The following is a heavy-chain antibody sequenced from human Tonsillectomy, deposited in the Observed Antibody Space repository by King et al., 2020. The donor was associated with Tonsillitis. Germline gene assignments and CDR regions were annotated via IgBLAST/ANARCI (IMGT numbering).Heavy chain of an antibody. CDR3: AREYYGSIPSRVFDY. J-gene: IGHJ4*02. CDR1: GYTFSKYA. D-gene: IGHD3-10*01. Sequence: VQLVQSGAEVKKPGASVKVSCKASGYTFSKYAIGWVRQAPGQGLEWMGWISAYDGRTNSAQNVQGRLTMTTDTSTNTAYMELRSLRSDDTAVYYCAREYYGSIPSRVFDYWGQGTLVTVSS. V-gene: IGHV1-18*01. CDR2: ISAYDGRT.